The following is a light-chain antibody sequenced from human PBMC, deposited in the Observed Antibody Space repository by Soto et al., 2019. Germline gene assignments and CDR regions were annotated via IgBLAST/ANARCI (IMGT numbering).Light chain of an antibody. J-gene: IGLJ3*02. V-gene: IGLV2-14*01. CDR3: SSYTSSSTRV. CDR1: SSDVGGYNY. Sequence: QSALTQPASVSGSPGQSITISCTGTSSDVGGYNYVSWYQQHPGKAPKLMLYEVSNRPSGVSTRFSGSKSGNTASLTISGLQAEDEAEYYCSSYTSSSTRVFGGGTKLTVL. CDR2: EVS.